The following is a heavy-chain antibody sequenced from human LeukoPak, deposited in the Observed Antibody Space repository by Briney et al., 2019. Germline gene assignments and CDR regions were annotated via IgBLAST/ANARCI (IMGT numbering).Heavy chain of an antibody. Sequence: SETLSLTCAVYGGSFSGYYWSWIRQPPGKGLEWIGESNHSGSTNYNPSLKSRVTISVDTSKNQFSLKLSSVTAADTAVYYCARGFLYYDVWSSFGLYYYMDVWGKVTTVTVSS. CDR2: SNHSGST. J-gene: IGHJ6*03. CDR1: GGSFSGYY. V-gene: IGHV4-34*01. D-gene: IGHD3-3*01. CDR3: ARGFLYYDVWSSFGLYYYMDV.